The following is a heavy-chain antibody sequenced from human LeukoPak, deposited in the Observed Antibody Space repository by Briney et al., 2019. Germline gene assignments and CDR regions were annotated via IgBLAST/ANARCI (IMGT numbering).Heavy chain of an antibody. J-gene: IGHJ3*02. D-gene: IGHD2-21*01. Sequence: GGSLRLSCAASGFTFSSYGMYWVRQAPREGLELVAFIRYDRSNKYYADSVKGRFTISRDNSKNTLYLQMNSLRAEDTAVYYCAKDLRFLYAFDIWGQGTMVTVSS. CDR3: AKDLRFLYAFDI. CDR1: GFTFSSYG. CDR2: IRYDRSNK. V-gene: IGHV3-30*02.